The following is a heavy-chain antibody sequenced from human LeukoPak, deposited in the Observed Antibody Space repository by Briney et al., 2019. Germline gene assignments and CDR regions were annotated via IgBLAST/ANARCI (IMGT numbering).Heavy chain of an antibody. CDR3: ARVGREPRNSSPPDY. J-gene: IGHJ4*01. CDR2: ISNSGTST. V-gene: IGHV3-11*01. CDR1: GFPFSNYY. Sequence: GGSLRLSCAASGFPFSNYYMTWIRQAPGKGLEWVSYISNSGTSTYYADSVKGRCTISRDNAKNSLYLQMNSLRAEATAMYYCARVGREPRNSSPPDYRGHRTLVTVSS. D-gene: IGHD1-14*01.